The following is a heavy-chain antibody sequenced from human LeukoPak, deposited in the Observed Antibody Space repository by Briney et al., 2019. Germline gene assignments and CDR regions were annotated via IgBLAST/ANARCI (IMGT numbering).Heavy chain of an antibody. CDR2: ISPSGDRT. V-gene: IGHV3-64*02. Sequence: GGSLRLSCAASGFTFTNHPMHWVRQASGKRLEYVSAISPSGDRTWYADSVKGRFTISRDNSKNTMYLQMGSLRPEDMGVYYCARAFRPASDPHDFYDFWGRGATVTVSS. CDR3: ARAFRPASDPHDFYDF. J-gene: IGHJ3*01. CDR1: GFTFTNHP. D-gene: IGHD3/OR15-3a*01.